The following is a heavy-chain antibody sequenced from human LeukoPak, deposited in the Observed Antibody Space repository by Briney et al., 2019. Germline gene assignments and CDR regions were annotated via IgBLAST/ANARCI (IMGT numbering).Heavy chain of an antibody. CDR2: IYYSGST. Sequence: PQSLCLTRTVSRGSTSRGGDYWSSVRQHPGKGLGWIGYIYYSGSTSNNPPLKSRVPTSGDTPKNNCSLKLTAVTAADRAVYYCARDRSTCCRGGSSPHGMDVWGQGTTVTVS. J-gene: IGHJ6*02. V-gene: IGHV4-31*03. D-gene: IGHD2-15*01. CDR1: RGSTSRGGDY. CDR3: ARDRSTCCRGGSSPHGMDV.